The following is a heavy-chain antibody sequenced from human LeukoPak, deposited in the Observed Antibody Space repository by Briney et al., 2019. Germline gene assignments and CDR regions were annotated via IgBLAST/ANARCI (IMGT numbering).Heavy chain of an antibody. CDR3: ARRYGSHSQNLFDY. D-gene: IGHD3-10*01. CDR2: IYHSGST. J-gene: IGHJ4*02. V-gene: IGHV4-38-2*01. CDR1: GYSISSGYY. Sequence: PSETLSLTCSVSGYSISSGYYWGWIRQPPGKGLEWIGSIYHSGSTYYNPSLKSRVTISVDTSKNQFSLKLSSVTAADTAVYYCARRYGSHSQNLFDYWGQGTLVTVSS.